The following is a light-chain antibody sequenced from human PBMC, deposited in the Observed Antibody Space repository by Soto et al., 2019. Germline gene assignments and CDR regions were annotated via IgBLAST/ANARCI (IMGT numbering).Light chain of an antibody. Sequence: QSVLTQPASVSGSPGQSITISCTGTSSDVGGYNYVSWFQQHPGKAPKLKIYEVSDRPSGVSNRFSGSKSGNTASLTISGLQTEDEADYYCCSYTSISTSAVFGGGTKLTVL. V-gene: IGLV2-14*03. J-gene: IGLJ2*01. CDR2: EVS. CDR3: CSYTSISTSAV. CDR1: SSDVGGYNY.